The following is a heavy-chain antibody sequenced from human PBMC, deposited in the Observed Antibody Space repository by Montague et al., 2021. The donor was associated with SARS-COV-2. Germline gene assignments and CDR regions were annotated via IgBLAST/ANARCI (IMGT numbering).Heavy chain of an antibody. D-gene: IGHD3-16*01. CDR1: GGSISGHY. V-gene: IGHV4-59*11. CDR2: FDHSGDT. J-gene: IGHJ2*01. Sequence: SETLSLTCSVSGGSISGHYWSWIRQPPGKGLEWIGNFDHSGDTKYNPSLKSRATISVDTSKNHFALRLSSVTAADTAVYYCAREFRIELWQTNWYFGLWDRGTLVTVSS. CDR3: AREFRIELWQTNWYFGL.